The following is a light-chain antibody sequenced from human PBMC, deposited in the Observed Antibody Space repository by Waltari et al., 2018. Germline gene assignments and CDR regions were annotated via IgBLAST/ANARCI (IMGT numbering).Light chain of an antibody. J-gene: IGLJ3*02. CDR3: NSRDSSGNHLRV. CDR1: RLRSCY. V-gene: IGLV3-19*01. Sequence: SSELTQDPAVSVALGQTVRITCQGDRLRSCYASWYQQKPGQAPVLVIYGKNNRPSGIPDRFSGSSSGNTASLTITGAQAEDEADYYCNSRDSSGNHLRVFGGGTKLTVL. CDR2: GKN.